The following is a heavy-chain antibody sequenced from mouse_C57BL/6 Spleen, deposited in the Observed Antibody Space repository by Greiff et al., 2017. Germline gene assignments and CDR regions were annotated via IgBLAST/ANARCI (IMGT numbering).Heavy chain of an antibody. CDR2: IDPETGGT. J-gene: IGHJ1*03. D-gene: IGHD1-1*01. CDR3: TKITTVVRWYFDV. CDR1: GYTFTDYE. V-gene: IGHV1-15*01. Sequence: QVHVKQSGAELVRPGASVTLSCKASGYTFTDYEMHWVKQTPVHGLEWIGAIDPETGGTAYNQKFKGKAILTADKSSSTAYMELRSLTSEDSAVYYCTKITTVVRWYFDVWGTGTTVTVSS.